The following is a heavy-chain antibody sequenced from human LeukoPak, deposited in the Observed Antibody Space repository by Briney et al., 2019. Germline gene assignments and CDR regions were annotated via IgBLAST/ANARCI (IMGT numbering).Heavy chain of an antibody. V-gene: IGHV4-31*03. Sequence: SETLSLTCTDSGGSISSGGYYWSWIRQHPGKGLEWIGYIYYSGSTYYNPSLKSRVTISVDTSKNQFSLKLSSVTAADTAVYYCARVLSYAFDIWGQGTMVTVSS. CDR1: GGSISSGGYY. CDR3: ARVLSYAFDI. CDR2: IYYSGST. D-gene: IGHD2-15*01. J-gene: IGHJ3*02.